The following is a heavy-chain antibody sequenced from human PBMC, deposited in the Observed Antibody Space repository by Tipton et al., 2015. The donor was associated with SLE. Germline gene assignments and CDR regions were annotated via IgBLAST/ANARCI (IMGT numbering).Heavy chain of an antibody. CDR2: INHSGST. CDR1: GGSFSGYY. J-gene: IGHJ4*02. V-gene: IGHV4-34*01. D-gene: IGHD3-10*01. Sequence: TLSLTCAVYGGSFSGYYWTWIRQPPGKGLEWIGEINHSGSTNYNPSLKSRVTISVDTSKNQFSLKLTSVTAADTAVYYCATFTSGLGYFDSWGQGTLVTVSS. CDR3: ATFTSGLGYFDS.